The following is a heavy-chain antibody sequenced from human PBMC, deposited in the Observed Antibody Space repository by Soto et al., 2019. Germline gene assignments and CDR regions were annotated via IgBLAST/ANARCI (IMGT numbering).Heavy chain of an antibody. CDR3: SKDKPKYYGMDA. CDR2: INWDGGDT. V-gene: IGHV3-43*01. CDR1: GFTFDDYT. Sequence: HPGGSLRLSCAASGFTFDDYTMHWVRQAPGKGLEWASLINWDGGDTYYADSVKGRFTISRDNSKNSLYLQMNSLTTEDTALYYCSKDKPKYYGMDAWGQGTTVTVSS. J-gene: IGHJ6*02.